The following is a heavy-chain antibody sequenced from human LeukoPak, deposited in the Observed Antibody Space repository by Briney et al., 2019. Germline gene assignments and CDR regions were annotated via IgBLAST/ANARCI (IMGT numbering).Heavy chain of an antibody. CDR3: ARRPIVGSTRDAFYI. CDR1: GGSISSGDYY. CDR2: IFYSGGT. J-gene: IGHJ3*02. Sequence: SETLSLTCTVSGGSISSGDYYWSWIRQPPGKGLEWIGYIFYSGGTYYNPSLKSRVTTSVDTSKNQFSLRLRSVTAADTAVYYCARRPIVGSTRDAFYIWGQGTMVTVSS. D-gene: IGHD1-26*01. V-gene: IGHV4-30-4*08.